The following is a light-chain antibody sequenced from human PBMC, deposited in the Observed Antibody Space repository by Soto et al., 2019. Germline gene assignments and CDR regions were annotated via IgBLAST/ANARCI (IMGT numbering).Light chain of an antibody. CDR3: QQYGSSPIT. CDR1: QSVSSIY. V-gene: IGKV3-20*01. J-gene: IGKJ5*01. Sequence: EIVLTQSPDTLSLSPGERATLSCRASQSVSSIYLAWYQQKPGQAPRLLIYGASSRAPGIPDRFSGSGSGTDFTLTITPLEPEDFAVYFCQQYGSSPITFGQGTRLEIK. CDR2: GAS.